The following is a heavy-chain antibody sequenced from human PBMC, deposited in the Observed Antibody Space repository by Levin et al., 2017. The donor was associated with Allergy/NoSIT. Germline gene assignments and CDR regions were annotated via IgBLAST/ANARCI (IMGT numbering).Heavy chain of an antibody. CDR1: GFSFSSYW. D-gene: IGHD4-17*01. V-gene: IGHV3-74*01. Sequence: PGGSLRLSCAASGFSFSSYWMHWVRQAPGKGLVWVSRISVDGSSTSYADSVKGRFTISRDNAKNTLYLQMNSLREEDTAVYYCVKDDYASIWGQGTMVTVSS. J-gene: IGHJ3*02. CDR2: ISVDGSST. CDR3: VKDDYASI.